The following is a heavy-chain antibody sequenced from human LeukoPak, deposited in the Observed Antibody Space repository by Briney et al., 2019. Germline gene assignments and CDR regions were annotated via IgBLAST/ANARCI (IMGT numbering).Heavy chain of an antibody. V-gene: IGHV4-4*02. CDR2: IYHSGST. D-gene: IGHD3-22*01. J-gene: IGHJ3*02. CDR3: ARQSITMIVVVINDAFDI. CDR1: GGSISSGSW. Sequence: SETLSLTCAVSGGSISSGSWWSWVRQPPGKGLEWIGEIYHSGSTNYNPSLKSRVTISVDKSKNQFSLKLSSVTAADTAVYYCARQSITMIVVVINDAFDIWGQGTMVTVSS.